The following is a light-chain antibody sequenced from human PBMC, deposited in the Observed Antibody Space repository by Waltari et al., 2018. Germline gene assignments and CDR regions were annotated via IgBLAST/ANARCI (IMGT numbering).Light chain of an antibody. CDR1: QYIIGF. J-gene: IGKJ2*02. CDR2: AAS. V-gene: IGKV1-39*01. CDR3: QQGYSAPCT. Sequence: IQMTQSPSSLSASVGGSVTITCRASQYIIGFLNLYQQKPGKAPKLLIYAASSLQTGVPSKFSGSGSGTDFTLTISSLQPEDFATYYFQQGYSAPCTFGQGTKLEI.